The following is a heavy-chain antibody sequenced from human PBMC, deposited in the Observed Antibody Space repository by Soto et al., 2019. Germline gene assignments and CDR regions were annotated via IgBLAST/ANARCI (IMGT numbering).Heavy chain of an antibody. CDR2: TYYRSKWYY. CDR1: GDSISSNSAG. D-gene: IGHD1-26*01. CDR3: ARGEQYSGRIFDY. V-gene: IGHV6-1*01. J-gene: IGHJ4*01. Sequence: SQTLSLTCAITGDSISSNSAGWSWVRQSPSRGLEWLGRTYYRSKWYYEYAVSVRGRITINPDTSKNQYSLQLNSVTPEDTAVYFCARGEQYSGRIFDYWGQGTLVTVSS.